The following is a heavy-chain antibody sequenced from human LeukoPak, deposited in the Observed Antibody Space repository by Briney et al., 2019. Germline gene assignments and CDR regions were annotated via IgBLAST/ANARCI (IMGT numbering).Heavy chain of an antibody. J-gene: IGHJ4*02. CDR1: GFTFSSYG. Sequence: GSLRLSCAASGFTFSSYGMSWVRQPPGKGLEWIGEINHSGSTNYNPSLKSRVTISVDTSKNQFSLKLSSVTAADTAVYYCATLEGLYDWGQGTLVTVSS. V-gene: IGHV4-34*08. CDR3: ATLEGLYD. D-gene: IGHD2-8*01. CDR2: INHSGST.